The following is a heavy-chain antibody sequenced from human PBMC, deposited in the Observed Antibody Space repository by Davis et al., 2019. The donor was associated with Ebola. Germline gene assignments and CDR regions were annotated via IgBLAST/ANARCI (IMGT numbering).Heavy chain of an antibody. V-gene: IGHV4-59*12. CDR2: IYYSGTT. CDR3: ARSIIEVPAALGF. CDR1: GASISSYY. D-gene: IGHD2-2*01. J-gene: IGHJ3*01. Sequence: SETLSLTCTVSGASISSYYWSWIRQPPGKGLEWIGYIYYSGTTNYNSSLKSRVTISVDASKNQFSLKLTSVTAADTAVYYCARSIIEVPAALGFWGQRTMVTIS.